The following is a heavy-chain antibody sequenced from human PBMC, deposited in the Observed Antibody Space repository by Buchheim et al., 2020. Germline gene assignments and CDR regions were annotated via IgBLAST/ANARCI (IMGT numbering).Heavy chain of an antibody. J-gene: IGHJ4*02. CDR3: ARHKGRVLPAAIAY. CDR2: IYYSGST. V-gene: IGHV4-59*08. CDR1: GGFISNYF. Sequence: QVQLQESGPGLVKPSETLSLTCTVSGGFISNYFWSWIRQPPGKGLEWIGYIYYSGSTNYNPSLKIRVTISLSTSKNQFSLKLSSVTVADTAVYYCARHKGRVLPAAIAYWGRGT. D-gene: IGHD2-2*01.